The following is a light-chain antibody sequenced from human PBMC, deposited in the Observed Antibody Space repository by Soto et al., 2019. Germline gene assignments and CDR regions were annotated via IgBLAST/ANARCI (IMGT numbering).Light chain of an antibody. J-gene: IGLJ2*01. CDR1: SSDVGGYNY. V-gene: IGLV2-11*01. CDR2: DVS. Sequence: QSALTQPRSVSGSPGQSVTISCTGTSSDVGGYNYVSWYQQHPGKAPKLMIYDVSKRPSGVPDRFSGSKSGNTASLTISELQAEDEADYYCCSYAGSYPVVFGGGTKLTVL. CDR3: CSYAGSYPVV.